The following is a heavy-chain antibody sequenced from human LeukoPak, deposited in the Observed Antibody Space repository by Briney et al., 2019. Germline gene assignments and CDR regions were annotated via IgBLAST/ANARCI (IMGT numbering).Heavy chain of an antibody. J-gene: IGHJ3*02. D-gene: IGHD2-2*01. CDR2: VHDSAGT. V-gene: IGHV4-59*01. Sequence: PSETLSLTCTVSGGSLNKYYWSWIRQSPGKGLEWLGYVHDSAGTIYNPSLKSRVTISVGTSKTQFSLKVTSVTTADTAVYYCARQAFSCTTTICYGFDIWGQGTMVTVSS. CDR1: GGSLNKYY. CDR3: ARQAFSCTTTICYGFDI.